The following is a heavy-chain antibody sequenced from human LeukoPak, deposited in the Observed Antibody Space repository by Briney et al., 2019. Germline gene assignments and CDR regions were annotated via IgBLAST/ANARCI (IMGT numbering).Heavy chain of an antibody. V-gene: IGHV1-2*02. D-gene: IGHD4-11*01. CDR1: GCTFTGYY. Sequence: VASVKVSCKASGCTFTGYYIHWVRQAPGQGLEWMGWINPNSGGSNYAQKFQGRVAMTRDTSISTAYMELSRLRSDDTAVYYCLRGDLTTGYWGQGTLVTVSS. CDR3: LRGDLTTGY. CDR2: INPNSGGS. J-gene: IGHJ4*02.